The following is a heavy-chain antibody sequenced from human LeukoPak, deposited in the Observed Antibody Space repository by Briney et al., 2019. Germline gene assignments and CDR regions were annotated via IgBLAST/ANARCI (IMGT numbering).Heavy chain of an antibody. CDR2: ISSSSSYI. CDR1: GFTFSSYS. CDR3: ARGETYSSALFDY. Sequence: GGSLRLSCAASGFTFSSYSMNWVRQAPGKGLEWVSSISSSSSYIYYADSVKGRFTISRDNAKNSLYLQMNSLRAEDTAVYYCARGETYSSALFDYWGQGTLVTVPS. D-gene: IGHD6-25*01. J-gene: IGHJ4*02. V-gene: IGHV3-21*01.